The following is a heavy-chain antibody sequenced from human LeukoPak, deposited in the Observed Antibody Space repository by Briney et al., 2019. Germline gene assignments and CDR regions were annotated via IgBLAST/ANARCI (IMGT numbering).Heavy chain of an antibody. CDR2: IIPIFGTT. J-gene: IGHJ3*02. D-gene: IGHD1-26*01. V-gene: IGHV1-69*05. CDR3: ARALVQPSGAFDI. CDR1: AGTFNSYA. Sequence: SVKVSFKASAGTFNSYAFSWVRQAPGQGLEWMGGIIPIFGTTNYAQKFQGRVTITTAGSSSKTSMDLSSLSSDDTAVYYCARALVQPSGAFDIWGQGAMVTVSS.